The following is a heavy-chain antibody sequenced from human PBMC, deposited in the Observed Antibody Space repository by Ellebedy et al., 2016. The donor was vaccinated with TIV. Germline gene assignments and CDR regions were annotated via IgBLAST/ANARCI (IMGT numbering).Heavy chain of an antibody. V-gene: IGHV1-69*10. Sequence: AASVKVSCKASGGIFSSYAVIWVRQAPGQGLEWMGGIIPILDTPIYAQKFQGRVTMSADKSTNTAYLEVTGLRSEDTAVYYCARGARGDTTPNYFDYWGQGTQVAVSS. D-gene: IGHD1-1*01. J-gene: IGHJ4*02. CDR1: GGIFSSYA. CDR3: ARGARGDTTPNYFDY. CDR2: IIPILDTP.